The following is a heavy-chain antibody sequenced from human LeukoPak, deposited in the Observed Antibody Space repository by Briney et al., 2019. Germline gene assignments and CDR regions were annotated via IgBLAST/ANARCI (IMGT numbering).Heavy chain of an antibody. V-gene: IGHV1-2*02. CDR3: ARTVRRTGSGWYATLDY. CDR1: GYTFTGYY. D-gene: IGHD6-19*01. J-gene: IGHJ4*02. CDR2: INPNSGGT. Sequence: GASVEVSCKASGYTFTGYYMHWVRQAPGQGLEWMGWINPNSGGTNYAQKFQGRVTMTRDTSISTACMELSRLRSDDTAVYYCARTVRRTGSGWYATLDYWGQGTLVTVSS.